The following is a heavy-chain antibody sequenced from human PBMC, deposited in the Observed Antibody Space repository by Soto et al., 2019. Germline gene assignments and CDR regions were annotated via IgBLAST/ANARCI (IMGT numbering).Heavy chain of an antibody. V-gene: IGHV3-74*01. CDR1: GFTFSSYW. J-gene: IGHJ4*02. D-gene: IGHD3-3*01. Sequence: GGSLRLSCAASGFTFSSYWMHWVRQAPGKGLVWVSRINSDGSSTSYADSVKGRFTISRDNAKNTLYLQMNSLRAEDTAVYYCARGPIRFLEWLFPIDYWGQGTLVTVSS. CDR2: INSDGSST. CDR3: ARGPIRFLEWLFPIDY.